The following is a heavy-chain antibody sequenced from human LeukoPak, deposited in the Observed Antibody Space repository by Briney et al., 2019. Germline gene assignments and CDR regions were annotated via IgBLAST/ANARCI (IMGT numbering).Heavy chain of an antibody. CDR3: ARASIAAQHWFDP. Sequence: SVKVSCKASGGTFSSYTISWVRQAPGQGLEWMGRIIPILGIANYAQKFQGRVTITADKSTSTAYMELSSLRSEDTAVYYCARASIAAQHWFDPWGQGTLVTVSS. J-gene: IGHJ5*02. V-gene: IGHV1-69*02. CDR1: GGTFSSYT. CDR2: IIPILGIA. D-gene: IGHD6-6*01.